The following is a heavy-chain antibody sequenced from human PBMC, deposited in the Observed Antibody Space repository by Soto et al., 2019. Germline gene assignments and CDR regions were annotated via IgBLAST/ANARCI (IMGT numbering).Heavy chain of an antibody. CDR3: ARDPRVVAATGHYYYYYGMDV. CDR1: GFTFSSYW. D-gene: IGHD2-15*01. V-gene: IGHV3-74*01. CDR2: INSDGSST. Sequence: PGGSLRLSCAASGFTFSSYWMHWVRQAPGKGLVWVSRINSDGSSTSYADSVKGRFTISRDNAKNTLYLQMNSLRAEDTAVYYCARDPRVVAATGHYYYYYGMDVWGQGTTVTVYS. J-gene: IGHJ6*02.